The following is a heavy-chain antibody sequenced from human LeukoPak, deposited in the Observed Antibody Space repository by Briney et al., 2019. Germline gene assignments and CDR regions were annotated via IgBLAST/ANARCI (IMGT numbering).Heavy chain of an antibody. CDR2: ISASSSTI. Sequence: GGSLRLSCAASGFTFSNYGMNWVRQAPGKGLEWVSYISASSSTIYYADSVKGRFTISRDNAKNSLYLQMNSLRAEDTAVYYCARDPDTALDPNFDYWGQGTLVTVSS. CDR1: GFTFSNYG. J-gene: IGHJ4*02. D-gene: IGHD5-18*01. CDR3: ARDPDTALDPNFDY. V-gene: IGHV3-48*04.